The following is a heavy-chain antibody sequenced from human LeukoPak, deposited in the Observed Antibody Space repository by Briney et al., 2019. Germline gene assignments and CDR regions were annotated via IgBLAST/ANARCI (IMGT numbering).Heavy chain of an antibody. V-gene: IGHV3-48*01. J-gene: IGHJ4*02. CDR2: ISSSSGTI. CDR1: GFTFSTYT. D-gene: IGHD4/OR15-4a*01. Sequence: PGGSLRLSCATSGFTFSTYTMNWVRQAPGKGLEWVSYISSSSGTIYYADSVKGRFTISRDNAKNSLYLQTNSLRAEDTAVYYCAREWRGAFDYWGQGTLVTVSS. CDR3: AREWRGAFDY.